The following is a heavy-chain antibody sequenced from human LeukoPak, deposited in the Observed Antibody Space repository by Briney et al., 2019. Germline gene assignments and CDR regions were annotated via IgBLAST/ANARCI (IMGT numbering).Heavy chain of an antibody. CDR2: IKQDGSEK. J-gene: IGHJ6*04. V-gene: IGHV3-7*01. Sequence: GGSLTLSCAASGIILSSYWMSWVRQAPGKGLEWVANIKQDGSEKWYVDSVKGRFTISRDNAKNSLYLQMNSLRVEDTAVYYCAELGITMIGGVWGKGTTVTISS. D-gene: IGHD3-10*02. CDR1: GIILSSYW. CDR3: AELGITMIGGV.